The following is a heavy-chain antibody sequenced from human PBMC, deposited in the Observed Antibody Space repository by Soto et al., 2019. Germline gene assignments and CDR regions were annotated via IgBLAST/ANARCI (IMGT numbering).Heavy chain of an antibody. V-gene: IGHV1-18*01. J-gene: IGHJ2*01. Sequence: ASVKVCCKASGYTFTRYGISWVRQAPGQGLEWMGWISAYNGNTNYAQKLQGRVTMTTDTSTSTAYMELRSLRSDDTAVYYCARGPYYDSSGYYWYFDLWGRGTLVTVSS. D-gene: IGHD3-22*01. CDR1: GYTFTRYG. CDR3: ARGPYYDSSGYYWYFDL. CDR2: ISAYNGNT.